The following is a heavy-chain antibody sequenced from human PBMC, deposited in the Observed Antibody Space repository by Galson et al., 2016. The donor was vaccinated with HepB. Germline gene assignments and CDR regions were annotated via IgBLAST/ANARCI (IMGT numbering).Heavy chain of an antibody. Sequence: SLRLSCAASEFTFSDYYMSWVRQAPGKGLEWVSYISTSGSTIYYADSVEGRFTISRDDAKKSLFLQMNSLTADDTAVYYCAREGDGDFGSTTPFDLWGQGTLVTVSS. J-gene: IGHJ4*02. CDR2: ISTSGSTI. V-gene: IGHV3-11*01. CDR1: EFTFSDYY. D-gene: IGHD1-1*01. CDR3: AREGDGDFGSTTPFDL.